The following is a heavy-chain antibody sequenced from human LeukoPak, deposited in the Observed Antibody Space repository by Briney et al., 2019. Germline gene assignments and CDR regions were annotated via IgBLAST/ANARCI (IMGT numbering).Heavy chain of an antibody. CDR3: ARDSIYYDYVWGSYRPHAFDI. J-gene: IGHJ3*02. CDR2: IYYSGST. D-gene: IGHD3-16*02. Sequence: SETLSLTCTVSGGSISSYYWSWIRQPPGKGLEWIGYIYYSGSTKYNPSLKSRVTISLDTSKNQFSLNLRSVTAADTAVYYCARDSIYYDYVWGSYRPHAFDIWGQGTMVTVSS. CDR1: GGSISSYY. V-gene: IGHV4-59*12.